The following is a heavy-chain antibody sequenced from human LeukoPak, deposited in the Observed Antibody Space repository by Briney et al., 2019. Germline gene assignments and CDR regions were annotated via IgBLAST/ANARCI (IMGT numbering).Heavy chain of an antibody. CDR2: IYSGGST. V-gene: IGHV3-53*01. CDR1: GFTVSSNY. J-gene: IGHJ4*02. Sequence: LGGSLRLSCSASGFTVSSNYMSWVRQAPGKGLEGVSVIYSGGSTYYADSGKGRFTISRDNSKNTLYLQMNSLRAEDTAVYYCARDPRLYSYGSHFDYWGQGTLVTVSS. CDR3: ARDPRLYSYGSHFDY. D-gene: IGHD5-18*01.